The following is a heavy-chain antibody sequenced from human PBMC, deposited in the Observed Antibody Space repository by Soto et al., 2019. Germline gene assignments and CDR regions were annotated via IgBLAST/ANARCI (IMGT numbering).Heavy chain of an antibody. CDR2: ISWDGGST. CDR3: AKEGGGYRTIYFDY. J-gene: IGHJ4*02. CDR1: GFTFDDYT. D-gene: IGHD3-16*02. V-gene: IGHV3-43*01. Sequence: GGSLRLSCAASGFTFDDYTMHWVRQAPGKGLEWVSLISWDGGSTYYADSVKGRFTISRDNSKNSLYLQMNSLRTEDTALYYCAKEGGGYRTIYFDYWGQGTLVTVSS.